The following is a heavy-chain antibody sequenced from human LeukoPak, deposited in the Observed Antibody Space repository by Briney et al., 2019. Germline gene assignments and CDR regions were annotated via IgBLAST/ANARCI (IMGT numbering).Heavy chain of an antibody. D-gene: IGHD2-21*02. V-gene: IGHV4-31*03. Sequence: PSQTLSLTCTVSGGSISSGGYYWSWIRQHPGKGLEWIGYIYYSGTTSYNPSLKSRVSISVATSNNQFSLRLSSVTAADTAVYYCARDVVVTSSPDAFDIWGQGTMVTVSS. CDR3: ARDVVVTSSPDAFDI. CDR2: IYYSGTT. CDR1: GGSISSGGYY. J-gene: IGHJ3*02.